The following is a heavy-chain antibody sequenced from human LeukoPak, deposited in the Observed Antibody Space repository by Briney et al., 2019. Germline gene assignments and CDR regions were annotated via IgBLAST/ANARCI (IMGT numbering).Heavy chain of an antibody. CDR1: GGSISSSSYY. J-gene: IGHJ4*02. Sequence: SETLSLTCTVSGGSISSSSYYWGWIRQPPGKGLEWIGSIYYSGSTYYNPSLKSRVTISVDTSKNQFSLKLSSVTAADTAVYYCARAGSSSSEFDYWGQGTLVTVSS. CDR3: ARAGSSSSEFDY. CDR2: IYYSGST. D-gene: IGHD6-6*01. V-gene: IGHV4-39*07.